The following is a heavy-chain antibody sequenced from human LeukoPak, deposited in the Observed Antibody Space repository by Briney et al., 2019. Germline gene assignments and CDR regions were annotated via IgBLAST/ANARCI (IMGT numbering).Heavy chain of an antibody. CDR2: FDPEDGET. V-gene: IGHV1-24*01. Sequence: ASVKVSCKVSGYTLTELSMHWVRQAPGKGLEWMGGFDPEDGETIYAQKFQGRVTMTEDTSTDTAYMELSSLRSEDTAVYYCATDWYSGSYYPLNYWGQGTLVTVSS. J-gene: IGHJ4*02. CDR1: GYTLTELS. D-gene: IGHD1-26*01. CDR3: ATDWYSGSYYPLNY.